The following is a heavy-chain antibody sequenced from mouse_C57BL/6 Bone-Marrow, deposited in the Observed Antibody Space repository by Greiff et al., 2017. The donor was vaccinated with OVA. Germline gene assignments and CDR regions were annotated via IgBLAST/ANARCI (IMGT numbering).Heavy chain of an antibody. V-gene: IGHV1-82*01. CDR2: IYPGDGDT. D-gene: IGHD2-1*01. J-gene: IGHJ4*01. CDR3: ARKGGNYLGYYYAMDY. CDR1: GYAFSSSW. Sequence: QVQLQQSGPELVKPGASVKISCKASGYAFSSSWMNWVKQRPGKGLEWIGRIYPGDGDTNYNGKFTGKATLTADKSSSTAYMQLSSLTSEDSAVYFSARKGGNYLGYYYAMDYWGQGTSVTVSS.